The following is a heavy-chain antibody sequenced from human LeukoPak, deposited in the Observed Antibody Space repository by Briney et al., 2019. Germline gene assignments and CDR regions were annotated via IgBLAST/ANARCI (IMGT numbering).Heavy chain of an antibody. CDR3: ARAETTLLLNY. J-gene: IGHJ4*02. CDR2: IRTYNGDT. D-gene: IGHD4-11*01. Sequence: ASVKVSCKASAYAFTSYGISWVRQAPGQGLEWMGWIRTYNGDTNYAQKLQGRGTMTPDTSTSTAYMELRSLRSDDTAVYYCARAETTLLLNYWGQGTLVTVSS. V-gene: IGHV1-18*01. CDR1: AYAFTSYG.